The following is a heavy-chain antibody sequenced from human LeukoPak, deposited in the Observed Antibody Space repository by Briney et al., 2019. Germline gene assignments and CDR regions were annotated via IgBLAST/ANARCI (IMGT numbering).Heavy chain of an antibody. Sequence: PGGSLRLSCAASGFTFSTYAMSWVRQAPGKGLEWVSAISGSGGSTYYADSVKGRFTISRDNSKNTLYLQMNSLRAEDTAVYYCAKGEHSGSYRTGGYGGQGTLVTVSS. CDR2: ISGSGGST. J-gene: IGHJ4*02. V-gene: IGHV3-23*01. D-gene: IGHD1-26*01. CDR1: GFTFSTYA. CDR3: AKGEHSGSYRTGGY.